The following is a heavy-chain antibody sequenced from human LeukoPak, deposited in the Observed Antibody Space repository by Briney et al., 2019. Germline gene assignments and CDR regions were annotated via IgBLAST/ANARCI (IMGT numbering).Heavy chain of an antibody. V-gene: IGHV4-38-2*02. J-gene: IGHJ4*02. CDR1: GYSISGDSY. CDR2: IYHSGST. CDR3: ARSMRRNFPDY. D-gene: IGHD2/OR15-2a*01. Sequence: SETLSLTCTVSGYSISGDSYWGWIRQPPGKGLEWIGSIYHSGSTYYNPSLKSRVTMSVDTSKSQFSLKLSSVTATDTAVYYCARSMRRNFPDYWGQGTLVTVSS.